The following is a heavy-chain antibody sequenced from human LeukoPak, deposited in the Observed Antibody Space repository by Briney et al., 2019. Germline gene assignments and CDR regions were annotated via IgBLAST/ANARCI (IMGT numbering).Heavy chain of an antibody. CDR1: GFTFSSYA. V-gene: IGHV3-30*04. CDR2: ISYDGSNK. J-gene: IGHJ4*02. CDR3: ARDFDIMTGYSVFDY. D-gene: IGHD3-9*01. Sequence: GRSLRLSCAASGFTFSSYAMHWVRQAPGKGLEWVAVISYDGSNKYYADSVKGRFTISRDNSKKTLYLQMNSLRPDDTAMYYCARDFDIMTGYSVFDYWGQGTLVTVSS.